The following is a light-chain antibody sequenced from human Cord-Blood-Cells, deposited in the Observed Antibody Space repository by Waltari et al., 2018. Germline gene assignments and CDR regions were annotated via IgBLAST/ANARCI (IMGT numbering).Light chain of an antibody. CDR2: EVS. J-gene: IGLJ3*02. V-gene: IGLV2-14*01. CDR3: SSYTSSSTLV. CDR1: SSDVGGYNY. Sequence: QSALTQPASVSASPGQSITITCTGTSSDVGGYNYVSWYQQHPGKAPKLMIDEVSNRPSGGSNRFSGSKSGNTASLTISGLQAEDEADYYCSSYTSSSTLVFGGGTKLTVL.